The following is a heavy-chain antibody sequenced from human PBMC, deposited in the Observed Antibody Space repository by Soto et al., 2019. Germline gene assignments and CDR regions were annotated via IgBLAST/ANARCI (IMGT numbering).Heavy chain of an antibody. CDR2: IYYSGST. D-gene: IGHD6-6*01. CDR1: GGSINDFY. V-gene: IGHV4-59*01. J-gene: IGHJ4*02. CDR3: ARVGGVAARTFDY. Sequence: SETLSLTCTVSGGSINDFYWSWIRQPPGKGLEWIGYIYYSGSTDYNPSLKGRVTISVDTSKNQFPLKLRSVTAADTAVYYCARVGGVAARTFDYWGQGTLVTVSS.